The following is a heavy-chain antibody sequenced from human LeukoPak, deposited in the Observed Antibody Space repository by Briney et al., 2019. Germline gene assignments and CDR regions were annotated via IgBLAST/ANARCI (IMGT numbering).Heavy chain of an antibody. V-gene: IGHV1-69*04. Sequence: SVKVSCKASGGTLSSYAISWVRQAPGQGVEWMGRIIPILGIANYAQKFQGRVTITADKSTSTAYMELSSLRSEDTAVYYCASLPGDGYKNWGQGTLVTVSS. CDR1: GGTLSSYA. D-gene: IGHD5-24*01. CDR3: ASLPGDGYKN. J-gene: IGHJ4*02. CDR2: IIPILGIA.